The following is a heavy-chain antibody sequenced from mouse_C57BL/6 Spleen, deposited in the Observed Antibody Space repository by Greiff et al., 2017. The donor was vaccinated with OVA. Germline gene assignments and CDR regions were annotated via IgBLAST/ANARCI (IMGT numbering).Heavy chain of an antibody. CDR3: TRCGYYPAWFAY. J-gene: IGHJ3*01. CDR1: GYTFTDSE. D-gene: IGHD2-3*01. Sequence: VQLQQSGAELVRPGASVTLSCKASGYTFTDSEMHWVKQTPVHGLEWIGAIDPETGGTAYNQKLKGKALLTADKSSSTTYMELRVLTSEDSAVYYCTRCGYYPAWFAYWGQGTLVTVSA. CDR2: IDPETGGT. V-gene: IGHV1-15*01.